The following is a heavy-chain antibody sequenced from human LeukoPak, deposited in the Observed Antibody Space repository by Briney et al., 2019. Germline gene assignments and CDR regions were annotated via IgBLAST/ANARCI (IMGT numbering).Heavy chain of an antibody. V-gene: IGHV3-53*01. CDR2: IYAGGST. D-gene: IGHD6-13*01. J-gene: IGHJ4*01. CDR3: VRDGGAPGLYFDL. CDR1: GFTVSSNY. Sequence: PGGSLRLSCAASGFTVSSNYMSWVRQAPGKGLEWVSVIYAGGSTYYADSVKGRFTISRDNSKNKLYLQMNSLRVEDTAVYYCVRDGGAPGLYFDLWGQGTTVTVSS.